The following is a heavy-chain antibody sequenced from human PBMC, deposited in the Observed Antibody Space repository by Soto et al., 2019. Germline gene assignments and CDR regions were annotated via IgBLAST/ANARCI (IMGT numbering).Heavy chain of an antibody. D-gene: IGHD3-10*01. CDR3: ARGVGSGSYDDQYNWFDP. CDR2: INVYNGNT. CDR1: GYTFTNYG. V-gene: IGHV1-18*01. J-gene: IGHJ5*02. Sequence: QVQLVQSGGEVKKPGASVKVSCKASGYTFTNYGISWVRQAPGQGLEWMGWINVYNGNTKYAQKVQGRVTMTTDTYTSTSDMALRSLRSDATALYYCARGVGSGSYDDQYNWFDPWDQGTLVTVSS.